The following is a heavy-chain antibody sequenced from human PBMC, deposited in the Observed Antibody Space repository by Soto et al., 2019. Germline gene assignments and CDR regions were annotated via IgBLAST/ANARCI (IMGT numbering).Heavy chain of an antibody. CDR3: ARCTMDLSYHDY. CDR2: IYYSGST. J-gene: IGHJ4*02. V-gene: IGHV4-30-4*01. Sequence: SETLSLTCTVSGGSISSGDYYWSWIRQPPGKGLEWIGYIYYSGSTYYNPSLKSRVTISVDTSKNQFSLKLSSVTAADTAVYYCARCTMDLSYHDYWGQGTLVTVSS. CDR1: GGSISSGDYY. D-gene: IGHD3-10*01.